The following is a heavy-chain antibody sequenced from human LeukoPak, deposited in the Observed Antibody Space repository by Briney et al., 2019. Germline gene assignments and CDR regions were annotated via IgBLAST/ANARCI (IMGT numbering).Heavy chain of an antibody. CDR1: GYTFTGYY. CDR2: INPNSGGT. V-gene: IGHV1-2*02. J-gene: IGHJ3*01. Sequence: ASVKVSCKASGYTFTGYYMHWVRQAPGQGLEWMGWINPNSGGTNYAQKFQGRVTMTRDTSISTAYMELSRLRSDDTAVYYCARVSGYDSMIDYWGQGTMVTVSS. CDR3: ARVSGYDSMIDY. D-gene: IGHD5-12*01.